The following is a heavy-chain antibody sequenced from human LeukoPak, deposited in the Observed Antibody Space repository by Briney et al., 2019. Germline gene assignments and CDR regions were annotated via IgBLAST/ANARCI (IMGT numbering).Heavy chain of an antibody. Sequence: RGSLRLSCAASGFTFSSYGMHWVRQAPGEGLEWVAFIRYDGSNKYYADSVKGRFTISRDNSKNTLYLQMNSLRAEDTAVYYCAKDGGYAYNWFDPWGQGTLVTVST. V-gene: IGHV3-30*02. CDR3: AKDGGYAYNWFDP. J-gene: IGHJ5*02. CDR2: IRYDGSNK. CDR1: GFTFSSYG. D-gene: IGHD2-8*01.